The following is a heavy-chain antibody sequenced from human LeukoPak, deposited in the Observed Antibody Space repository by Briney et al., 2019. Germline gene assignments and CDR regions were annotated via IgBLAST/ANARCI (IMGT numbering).Heavy chain of an antibody. CDR3: ARFTGSGTPC. Sequence: GESLRLSCAAAGFTFSSYWMHWVRQAPGKGLVWVSRINSDGSSTSHADSVKGRFTISRDNAKNTLYLQMNSLRAEDTAVYYRARFTGSGTPCWGQGTLVTVSS. J-gene: IGHJ4*02. V-gene: IGHV3-74*01. CDR1: GFTFSSYW. CDR2: INSDGSST. D-gene: IGHD2-8*02.